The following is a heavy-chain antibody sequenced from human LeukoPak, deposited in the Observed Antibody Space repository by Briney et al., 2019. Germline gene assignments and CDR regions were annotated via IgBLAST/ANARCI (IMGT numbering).Heavy chain of an antibody. Sequence: SETLSLTCTVSGDSIITYYWSWIRQPPGQGLEWLGYIYHTGSSNYNPSLKSRLTISVDKPKNQLSLKVRSVTAADTAVYFCARGRASSSTWYSTYYYYYYMDVWGKGTTVTVSS. CDR1: GDSIITYY. CDR3: ARGRASSSTWYSTYYYYYYMDV. V-gene: IGHV4-59*01. CDR2: IYHTGSS. D-gene: IGHD1-1*01. J-gene: IGHJ6*03.